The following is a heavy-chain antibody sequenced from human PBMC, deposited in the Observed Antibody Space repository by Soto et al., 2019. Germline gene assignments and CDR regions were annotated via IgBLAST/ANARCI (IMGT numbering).Heavy chain of an antibody. CDR2: IYYSGST. D-gene: IGHD6-19*01. V-gene: IGHV4-31*03. CDR3: ARDIAVAEVFDY. CDR1: GGSISSGGYY. Sequence: SSETLSLTCTVSGGSISSGGYYWSWIRRHPGMGLEWIGYIYYSGSTYYNPSLKSRVTISVDTSKNQFSLKLSSVTAADTAVYYCARDIAVAEVFDYWGQGTLVTVSS. J-gene: IGHJ4*02.